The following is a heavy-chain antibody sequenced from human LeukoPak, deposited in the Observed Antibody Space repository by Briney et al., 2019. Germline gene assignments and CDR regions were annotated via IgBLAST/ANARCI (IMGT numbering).Heavy chain of an antibody. J-gene: IGHJ4*02. CDR2: ISSGSSII. Sequence: PGGSLRLSCAASGFTFSSYGMHWVRQAPGKGLEWVSYISSGSSIIYYADSVKGRFTISRDNAKNSLYLQMSSLRDEDTAVYYCAREPFDYWGQGILVTVSS. V-gene: IGHV3-48*02. CDR1: GFTFSSYG. CDR3: AREPFDY.